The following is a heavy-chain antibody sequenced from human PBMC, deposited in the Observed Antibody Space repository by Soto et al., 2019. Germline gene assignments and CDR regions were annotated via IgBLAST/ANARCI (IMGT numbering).Heavy chain of an antibody. D-gene: IGHD1-1*01. CDR3: VRATRGENFDS. CDR1: GGSISSGGYY. Sequence: TSETLSLTCTVSGGSISSGGYYWSWIRHHPGKGLEWIGYIYYSGITYYNPSLKSRFTISLDTSKNQFSLKLSSVTAADTAVYYCVRATRGENFDSWGQGTLVTVSS. J-gene: IGHJ4*02. CDR2: IYYSGIT. V-gene: IGHV4-31*03.